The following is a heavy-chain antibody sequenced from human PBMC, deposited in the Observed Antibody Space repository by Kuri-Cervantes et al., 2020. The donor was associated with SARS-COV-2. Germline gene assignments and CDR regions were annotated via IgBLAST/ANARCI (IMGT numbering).Heavy chain of an antibody. CDR3: ARDYGNVHFDS. Sequence: SVKVSCKPSRCTFSTHGVGWVRQAPGQGLEWLGGIVPMFGTLDYAQSFQGRVTITADKSTNTVYMELKSLTSQDTAVYFCARDYGNVHFDSWGQGTLVTVSS. CDR2: IVPMFGTL. V-gene: IGHV1-69*06. D-gene: IGHD4-17*01. CDR1: RCTFSTHG. J-gene: IGHJ4*02.